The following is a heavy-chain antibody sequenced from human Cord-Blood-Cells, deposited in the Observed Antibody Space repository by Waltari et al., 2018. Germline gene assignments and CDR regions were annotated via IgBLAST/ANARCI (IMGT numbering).Heavy chain of an antibody. J-gene: IGHJ3*02. V-gene: IGHV4-34*01. CDR3: ARGKDDILTGNAFDI. Sequence: QVQLQQWGAGLLKPSETLSLTCAVYGGSFSGYYCSWCRLPPGKGLEWIGEHNHNENTNYNPSLKSRVTISVDTSKNQFSLKLSSVTAADTAVYYCARGKDDILTGNAFDIWGQGTMVTDSS. CDR1: GGSFSGYY. CDR2: HNHNENT. D-gene: IGHD3-9*01.